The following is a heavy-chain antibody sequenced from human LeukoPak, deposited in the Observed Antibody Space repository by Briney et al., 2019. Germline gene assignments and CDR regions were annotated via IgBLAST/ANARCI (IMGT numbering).Heavy chain of an antibody. D-gene: IGHD6-13*01. J-gene: IGHJ5*02. V-gene: IGHV3-23*01. Sequence: PGGSLRLSCAASGFTFSSYAMSWVRQAPGKGLEWVSAISGSGGSTYYADSVKGRFTISRDNSKNTLYLQMNSLRAEGTAVYYCAKDPTYSSSWPNWFDPWGQGTLVTVSS. CDR3: AKDPTYSSSWPNWFDP. CDR2: ISGSGGST. CDR1: GFTFSSYA.